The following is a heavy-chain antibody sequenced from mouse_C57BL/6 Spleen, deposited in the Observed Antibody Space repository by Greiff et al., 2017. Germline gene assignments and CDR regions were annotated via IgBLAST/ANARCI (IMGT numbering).Heavy chain of an antibody. J-gene: IGHJ4*01. V-gene: IGHV1-82*01. CDR3: ARSPISYAMDY. Sequence: VQLQQSGPELVKPGASVKISCKASGYAFSSSWMNWVKQRPGKGLEWIGRIYPGDGDTNYNGKFKGKATLTADKSSSTAYMQLSSLTSEDSAVYFCARSPISYAMDYWGQGTSVTVSS. CDR2: IYPGDGDT. CDR1: GYAFSSSW.